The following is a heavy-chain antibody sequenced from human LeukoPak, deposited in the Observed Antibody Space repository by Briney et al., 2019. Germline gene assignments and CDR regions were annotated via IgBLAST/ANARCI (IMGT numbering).Heavy chain of an antibody. Sequence: SETLSLTCIVSGGSMNSYYWTWIRQPPGKGLEWIGYIYTSGESNYNPSLKSRVTMSIDTSRNQFSLKLTSVTAADTAVYYCAGEGHGFDPWGQGTLVTVSS. CDR3: AGEGHGFDP. V-gene: IGHV4-4*09. CDR1: GGSMNSYY. J-gene: IGHJ5*02. CDR2: IYTSGES. D-gene: IGHD3-10*01.